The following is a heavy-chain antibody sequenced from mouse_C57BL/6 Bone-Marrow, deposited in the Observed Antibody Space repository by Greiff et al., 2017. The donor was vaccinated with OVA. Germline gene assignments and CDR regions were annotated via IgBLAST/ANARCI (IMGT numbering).Heavy chain of an antibody. V-gene: IGHV14-4*01. CDR3: TSDGNFDY. Sequence: VQLQQSGAELVRPGASVKLSCTASGFNIKDDYMHWVKQRPEQGLEWIGWIDPENGDTEYASKFQGKATITADTSSSTAYLQLSSLTSEDTAVYYCTSDGNFDYWGQGTTLTVSS. D-gene: IGHD2-1*01. CDR1: GFNIKDDY. J-gene: IGHJ2*01. CDR2: IDPENGDT.